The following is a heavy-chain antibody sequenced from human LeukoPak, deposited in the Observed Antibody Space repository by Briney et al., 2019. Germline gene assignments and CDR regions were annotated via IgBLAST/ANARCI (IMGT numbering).Heavy chain of an antibody. D-gene: IGHD2-2*01. V-gene: IGHV1-69*05. CDR3: AGAPTATRHSGAFDI. J-gene: IGHJ3*02. CDR2: IIPIFGTA. CDR1: GGTFSSYA. Sequence: GSSVKVSCKASGGTFSSYAISWVRQAPGQGLEWMGRIIPIFGTANYAQRFQGRVTITTDESTSTAYMELSSLRSEDTAVYYCAGAPTATRHSGAFDIWGQGTMVTVSS.